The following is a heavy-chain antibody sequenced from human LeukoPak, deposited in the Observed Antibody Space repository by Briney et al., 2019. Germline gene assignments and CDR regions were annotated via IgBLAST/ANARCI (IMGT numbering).Heavy chain of an antibody. CDR1: GGAIISYY. J-gene: IGHJ6*03. CDR2: IYPTGNT. V-gene: IGHV4-4*07. CDR3: ARLKFYGSTGYSPGYYMDV. Sequence: SETLSLTRSVSGGAIISYYWSWIRQPAGKGPERIGRIYPTGNTDYNPSLKTRVTMSTDLSKKQFSLRLRSVTAADTAVYYCARLKFYGSTGYSPGYYMDVWGKGTAVTVSS. D-gene: IGHD2-21*01.